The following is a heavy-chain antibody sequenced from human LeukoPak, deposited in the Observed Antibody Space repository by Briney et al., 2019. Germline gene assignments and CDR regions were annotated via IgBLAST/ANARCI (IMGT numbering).Heavy chain of an antibody. CDR2: IYYSGST. D-gene: IGHD3-22*01. Sequence: PSETLSLTCTVSGGSISSYYWSWIRQPPGKGLEWIGYIYYSGSTNYNPSLKSRVTISVDTSKNQFSLKLSSVTAADTAVYYCARVGHGYYESSGYYLRYYYYYYMDVWGKGTTVTVSS. CDR1: GGSISSYY. V-gene: IGHV4-59*01. J-gene: IGHJ6*03. CDR3: ARVGHGYYESSGYYLRYYYYYYMDV.